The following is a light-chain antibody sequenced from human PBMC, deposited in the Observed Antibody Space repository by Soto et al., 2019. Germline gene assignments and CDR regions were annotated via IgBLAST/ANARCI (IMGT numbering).Light chain of an antibody. J-gene: IGKJ1*01. CDR2: GAS. V-gene: IGKV3-15*01. CDR3: QQYNNWPPWT. Sequence: EIVMTQSPATLSVSPGERATLSCRASQSVSSNLAWYQLKPGQAPRLLIYGASTSATGIPARFSGSGSGTEFTLTISSLQSEDFAVYFCQQYNNWPPWTFGQGTKVEIK. CDR1: QSVSSN.